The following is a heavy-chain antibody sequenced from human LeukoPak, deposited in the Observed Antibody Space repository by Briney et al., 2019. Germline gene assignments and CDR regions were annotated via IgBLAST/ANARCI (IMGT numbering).Heavy chain of an antibody. J-gene: IGHJ4*02. CDR2: IKQDGSEK. CDR3: ARLRRSGYRYYLDY. D-gene: IGHD3-22*01. CDR1: GFTFSSYW. V-gene: IGHV3-7*01. Sequence: GGSLRLSCAASGFTFSSYWMSWVRQAPGKGLEWVANIKQDGSEKYYVDSVKGRFTISRDNAKNSLYLQMNSLRAEDTAVYYCARLRRSGYRYYLDYWGQGTLVTVSS.